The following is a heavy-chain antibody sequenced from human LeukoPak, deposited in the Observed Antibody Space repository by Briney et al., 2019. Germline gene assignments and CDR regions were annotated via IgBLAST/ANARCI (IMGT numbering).Heavy chain of an antibody. Sequence: SQTLSLTCAISGDSVSSNSAAWNWIRQSPSRGLEWLGRTYYRSKWYNDYAVSVKSRITINPGTSKNQFPLQLNSVTPEDTAVYYCARDEETGDAQRDGMDVWGQGTTVTVSS. V-gene: IGHV6-1*01. CDR3: ARDEETGDAQRDGMDV. D-gene: IGHD7-27*01. J-gene: IGHJ6*02. CDR1: GDSVSSNSAA. CDR2: TYYRSKWYN.